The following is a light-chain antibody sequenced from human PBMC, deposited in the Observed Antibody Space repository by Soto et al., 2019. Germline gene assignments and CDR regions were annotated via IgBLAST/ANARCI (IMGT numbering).Light chain of an antibody. CDR2: SNN. V-gene: IGLV1-44*01. CDR1: SSNIGSNT. CDR3: AAWDDSLNGPV. J-gene: IGLJ2*01. Sequence: QSVLTQSPSASGTPGQRVTISCSGSSSNIGSNTVNWYQQLSGTAPKLLIYSNNQPPSGVPARFSGSKSGTSASLAITGLQSEDEADYYCAAWDDSLNGPVFGGGTKVTVL.